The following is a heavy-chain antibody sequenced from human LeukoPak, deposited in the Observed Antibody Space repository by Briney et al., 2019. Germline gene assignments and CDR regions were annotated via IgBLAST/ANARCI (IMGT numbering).Heavy chain of an antibody. J-gene: IGHJ4*02. CDR2: ISHTGATI. D-gene: IGHD6-19*01. CDR1: GITFSTYE. Sequence: GGSLRLSCAASGITFSTYEMNWVRQTPGRGLEWISYISHTGATIHYAGSVKGRFTISRDNAKNSLYLQMNNLRVEDTAIYYCARDPTSGWYFDYWGQGTLVTVSP. V-gene: IGHV3-48*03. CDR3: ARDPTSGWYFDY.